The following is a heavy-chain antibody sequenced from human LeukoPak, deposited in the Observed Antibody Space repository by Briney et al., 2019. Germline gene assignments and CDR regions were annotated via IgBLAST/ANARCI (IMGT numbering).Heavy chain of an antibody. V-gene: IGHV4-61*02. Sequence: SETLSLTCTVSGGSISSSSYYWSWTRQPAGKGLEWIGRIYASGGTNYNPSLKSRVTISVDTSKNQFSLKLSSVTAADTAVYYCARGTYYYGSGSYLATFNFDYWGQGTLVTVSS. CDR1: GGSISSSSYY. CDR3: ARGTYYYGSGSYLATFNFDY. J-gene: IGHJ4*02. CDR2: IYASGGT. D-gene: IGHD3-10*01.